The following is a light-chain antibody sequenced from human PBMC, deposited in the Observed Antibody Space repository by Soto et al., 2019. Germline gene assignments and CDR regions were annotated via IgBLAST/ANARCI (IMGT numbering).Light chain of an antibody. CDR1: QGIGSY. V-gene: IGKV1-9*01. CDR3: HQLNNYPLT. J-gene: IGKJ4*01. Sequence: DVQLTQSPSFLSASVGDRVSITCRASQGIGSYLAWYQQKPGKAPNLLIYAASILQSGVPSRFSGSGSGTDFTLTISSLQPEDFATYYCHQLNNYPLTFGGGTKVEIK. CDR2: AAS.